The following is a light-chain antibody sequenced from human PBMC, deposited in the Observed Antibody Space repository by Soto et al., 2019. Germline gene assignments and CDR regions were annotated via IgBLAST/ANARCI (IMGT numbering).Light chain of an antibody. CDR3: QKYNRAPLT. CDR2: AAS. CDR1: QGIGIY. V-gene: IGKV1-27*01. Sequence: DIQMTQSPSSLSASFGDRVTMTCRASQGIGIYLAWFQQRPGHTPKLLIYAASTLQSGVPSRFSGSGSGTDFSLTISSLQPEDVATYYCQKYNRAPLTFGGGTRVEIK. J-gene: IGKJ4*01.